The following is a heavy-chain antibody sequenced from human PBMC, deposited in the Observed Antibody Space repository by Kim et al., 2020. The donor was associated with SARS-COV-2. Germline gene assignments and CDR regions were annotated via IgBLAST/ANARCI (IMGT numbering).Heavy chain of an antibody. CDR1: GGSISSYY. CDR3: SRSLAGYQNRYFDL. D-gene: IGHD3-9*01. J-gene: IGHJ2*01. V-gene: IGHV4-59*01. CDR2: IYYSGST. Sequence: SETLSLTCTVSGGSISSYYWSWIRQPPGKGLEWIGYIYYSGSTTYNPSLKSRVTISVDTSKNQFSLKLSSVTAADTAVYYCSRSLAGYQNRYFDLWGRGTLVTVSS.